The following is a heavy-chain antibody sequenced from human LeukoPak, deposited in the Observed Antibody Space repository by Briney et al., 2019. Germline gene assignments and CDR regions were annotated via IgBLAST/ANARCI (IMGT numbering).Heavy chain of an antibody. D-gene: IGHD5-18*01. J-gene: IGHJ4*02. V-gene: IGHV5-51*01. CDR3: ARRPHTATSFDY. CDR2: IYPGDSDT. CDR1: GYSSTSYR. Sequence: GESLKFPCKCSGYSSTSYRIGSVRQMPETGLEWLGIIYPGDSDTRYSPYFQGQVTISADKSISTAYLQWSSLKASDTAMYYCARRPHTATSFDYWGQGTLVTVSS.